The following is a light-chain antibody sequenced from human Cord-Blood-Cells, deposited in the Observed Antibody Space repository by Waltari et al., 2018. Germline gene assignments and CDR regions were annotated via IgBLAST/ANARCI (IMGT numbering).Light chain of an antibody. CDR3: QQFNSYPQGYT. J-gene: IGKJ2*01. CDR2: DAS. CDR1: QGISSA. V-gene: IGKV1-13*02. Sequence: AIQLTQSPSSLSASVGDRVTITCRASQGISSALAWYQQKPGKAPKLLIYDASSLESGVPSRCSGSGSGTDFTLTISSLQPEDFATYYCQQFNSYPQGYTFGQGTKLEIK.